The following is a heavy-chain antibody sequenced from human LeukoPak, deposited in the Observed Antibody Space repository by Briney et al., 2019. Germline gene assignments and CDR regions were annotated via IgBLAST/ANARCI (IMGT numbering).Heavy chain of an antibody. V-gene: IGHV3-53*05. CDR1: GFTVSSNY. CDR3: AKDRVYYDSSGYYSYYFDY. D-gene: IGHD3-22*01. CDR2: IYSGGST. J-gene: IGHJ4*02. Sequence: RSGGSLRLSCAASGFTVSSNYMSWVRQAPGKGLEWVSVIYSGGSTYYADSVKGRFTISRDNSKNTLYLQMNSLRAEDTAVYYCAKDRVYYDSSGYYSYYFDYWGQGTLVTVSS.